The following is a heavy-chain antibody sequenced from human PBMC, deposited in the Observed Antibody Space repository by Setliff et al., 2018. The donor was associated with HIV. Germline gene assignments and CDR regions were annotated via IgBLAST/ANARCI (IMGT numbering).Heavy chain of an antibody. V-gene: IGHV3-23*01. J-gene: IGHJ4*02. CDR3: AKNSAWAVIGSDYYLDF. Sequence: GGSLRLSCAASGFTFSSYAMTWVRQAPGKGLEWVASITGSGISTYHADFVKGRFTISRDKSKNTLYLQMNSLRAEDTAVYYCAKNSAWAVIGSDYYLDFWGQGSLVTVSS. D-gene: IGHD6-19*01. CDR1: GFTFSSYA. CDR2: ITGSGIST.